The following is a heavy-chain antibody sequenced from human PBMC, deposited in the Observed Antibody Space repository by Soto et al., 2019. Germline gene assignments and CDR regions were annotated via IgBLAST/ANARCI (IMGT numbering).Heavy chain of an antibody. CDR1: GFTFSSYW. V-gene: IGHV3-74*01. D-gene: IGHD3-22*01. CDR2: INSDGSST. J-gene: IGHJ4*02. Sequence: GGSLRLSCAASGFTFSSYWMHWVRQAPGKGLVWVSRINSDGSSTSYADSVKGRFTISRDNAKNTLYLQMNSLRAEDTAVYYCARASVGSSGYIPLDYWGQGTLVTVSS. CDR3: ARASVGSSGYIPLDY.